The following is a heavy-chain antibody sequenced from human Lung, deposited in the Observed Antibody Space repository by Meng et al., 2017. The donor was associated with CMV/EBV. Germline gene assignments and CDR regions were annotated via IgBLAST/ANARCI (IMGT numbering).Heavy chain of an antibody. J-gene: IGHJ4*02. V-gene: IGHV3-21*01. Sequence: SXAASGFTFSSFSMNWVRQAPGKGLEWVSSINSISTFIYYADSVKGRFTISRDNAKNSLYLHMSSLRAEDTAVYYCVRDRLGGRLFDYWGQGTLVTVSS. CDR2: INSISTFI. CDR1: GFTFSSFS. CDR3: VRDRLGGRLFDY. D-gene: IGHD2-15*01.